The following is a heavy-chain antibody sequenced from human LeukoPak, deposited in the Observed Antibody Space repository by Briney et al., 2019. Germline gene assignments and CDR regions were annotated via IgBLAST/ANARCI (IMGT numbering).Heavy chain of an antibody. J-gene: IGHJ4*02. Sequence: ASVKVSCKASGYTFTSYGISWVRQAPGQGLEWMGWISAYNGNTNYAQKLQGRVTMTTDTSTSTAYMELRSLRSDDTAVYYCARGGPTYCSSTSCYRGGYFDYWGQGTLVTVSS. V-gene: IGHV1-18*01. CDR2: ISAYNGNT. CDR3: ARGGPTYCSSTSCYRGGYFDY. CDR1: GYTFTSYG. D-gene: IGHD2-2*01.